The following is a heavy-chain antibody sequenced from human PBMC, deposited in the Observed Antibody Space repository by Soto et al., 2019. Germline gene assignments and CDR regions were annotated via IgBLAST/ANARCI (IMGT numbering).Heavy chain of an antibody. CDR2: IWYDGSNE. CDR3: AREAGSYHLDY. CDR1: GFTFSRYL. V-gene: IGHV3-33*01. J-gene: IGHJ4*02. D-gene: IGHD3-10*01. Sequence: GASVRISCARPGFTFSRYLMHWVRQAPGKGLEWVAVIWYDGSNENYAGSVKGRFTISRDNSKNTLYLQINSLRGVDSAVYYCAREAGSYHLDYWGQGTLVTVSS.